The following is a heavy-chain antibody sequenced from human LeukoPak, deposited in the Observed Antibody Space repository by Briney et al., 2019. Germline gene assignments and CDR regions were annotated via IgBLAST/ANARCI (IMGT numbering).Heavy chain of an antibody. CDR1: GGSISSYY. CDR3: AREQSHGYNSRALDY. V-gene: IGHV4-59*01. D-gene: IGHD5-24*01. CDR2: IYYSGST. Sequence: SETLSLTCTVSGGSISSYYWSWIRQPPGKGLEWIGYIYYSGSTNYNPSLKSRVTISVDMSKNQFSLKLSSVTAADTAVYYCAREQSHGYNSRALDYWGQGTLVTVSS. J-gene: IGHJ4*02.